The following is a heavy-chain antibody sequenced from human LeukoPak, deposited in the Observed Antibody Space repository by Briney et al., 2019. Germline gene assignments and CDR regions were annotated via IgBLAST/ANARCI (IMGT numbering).Heavy chain of an antibody. J-gene: IGHJ4*02. D-gene: IGHD1-26*01. CDR1: GYSFTNYW. V-gene: IGHV5-51*01. CDR3: ARGGGGSQRIFDY. Sequence: GESLKISCKGSGYSFTNYWIGWVRQMPGKGLEWMGIIHPGDSDTRYSPSFQGQVTMTADKSISTAYLQWSSLKASDTAMYYCARGGGGSQRIFDYWGQGTLVTVSS. CDR2: IHPGDSDT.